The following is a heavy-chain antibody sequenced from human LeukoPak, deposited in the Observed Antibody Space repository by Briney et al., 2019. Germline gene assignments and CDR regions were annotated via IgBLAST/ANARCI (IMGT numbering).Heavy chain of an antibody. CDR3: ARLLQTWLDP. Sequence: ASVNVSCKASIYTFTRYGISWVRQASGQGLEWMGWISAYNGNTNYAQKFQGRVTMTRDTSISTAYMDLSSLISDDTALYYCARLLQTWLDPWGQGTLVTVSS. J-gene: IGHJ5*02. CDR1: IYTFTRYG. V-gene: IGHV1-18*01. CDR2: ISAYNGNT. D-gene: IGHD3-3*01.